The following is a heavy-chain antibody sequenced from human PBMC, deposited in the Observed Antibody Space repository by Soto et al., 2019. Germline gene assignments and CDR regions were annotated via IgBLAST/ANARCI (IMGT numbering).Heavy chain of an antibody. CDR1: GFTFSSYS. Sequence: EVQLLESGGGLVQPGGSLRLSCAASGFTFSSYSMSWVRQAPGKGLEWVSGITGSGSNTYYADSVKGRFTISRDNSKNTLYLQVNSLRAEDTAVYYCASRRDYFDFWGQGTLVTVSS. V-gene: IGHV3-23*01. D-gene: IGHD6-13*01. CDR2: ITGSGSNT. J-gene: IGHJ4*02. CDR3: ASRRDYFDF.